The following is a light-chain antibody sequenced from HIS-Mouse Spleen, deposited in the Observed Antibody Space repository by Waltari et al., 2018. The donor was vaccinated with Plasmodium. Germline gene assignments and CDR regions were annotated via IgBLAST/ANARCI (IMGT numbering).Light chain of an antibody. V-gene: IGLV3-19*01. CDR2: GKN. CDR1: TLRRYY. CDR3: NSRDSSGNHQV. J-gene: IGLJ3*02. Sequence: SSELTQDPAVSVALGQTVRITCQGDTLRRYYASWYQQKPGQAPLPVIYGKNNRPSGIPDRFSGSSSGNTASLTITGAQAEDEADYYCNSRDSSGNHQVFGGGTKLTVL.